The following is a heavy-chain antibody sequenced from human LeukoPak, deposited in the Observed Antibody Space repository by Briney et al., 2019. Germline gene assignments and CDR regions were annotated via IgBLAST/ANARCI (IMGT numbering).Heavy chain of an antibody. CDR2: ISGSGTTT. V-gene: IGHV3-23*01. D-gene: IGHD2/OR15-2a*01. CDR3: ARNSRLWTYLDY. CDR1: GFTLTSYA. J-gene: IGHJ4*02. Sequence: GGSLRLSCAASGFTLTSYALSWVRQAPGKGLEWVSAISGSGTTTYYADSVKGRFTVSRDNSQNTLYLQVNSLRADDSAVYYCARNSRLWTYLDYWGQGTLVTVSS.